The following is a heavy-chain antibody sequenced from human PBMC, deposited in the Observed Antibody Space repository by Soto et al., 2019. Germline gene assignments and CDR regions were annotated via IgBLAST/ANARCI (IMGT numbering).Heavy chain of an antibody. CDR2: VYFRGST. CDR3: ASLSREFCVFGVCTLRSAWFDS. CDR1: VVSVSITSHD. D-gene: IGHD2-21*01. J-gene: IGHJ5*01. Sequence: SETLSVNCTFSVVSVSITSHDWGWVRQPPGKGLEWIGNVYFRGSTYYNSSVKSRLTIFVDTSKNQISLNLTSVTAADTAIYYCASLSREFCVFGVCTLRSAWFDSWGRGTMVTVSS. V-gene: IGHV4-39*01.